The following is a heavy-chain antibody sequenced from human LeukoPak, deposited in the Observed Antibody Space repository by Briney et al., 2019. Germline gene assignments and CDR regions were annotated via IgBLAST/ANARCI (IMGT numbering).Heavy chain of an antibody. CDR1: GFTFSSYA. Sequence: PGGSLRLSCAASGFTFSSYAMHWVRQAPGKGLEWVAVISYDGSNKYYADSVKGRFTISRDNSKNTLYLQMNSLRAEDTAVYYCARADYGDSNWFDPWGQGTLVTVSS. J-gene: IGHJ5*02. V-gene: IGHV3-30-3*01. CDR3: ARADYGDSNWFDP. D-gene: IGHD4-17*01. CDR2: ISYDGSNK.